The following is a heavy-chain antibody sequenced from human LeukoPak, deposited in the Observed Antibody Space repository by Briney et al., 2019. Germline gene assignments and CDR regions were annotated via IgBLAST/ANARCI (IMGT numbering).Heavy chain of an antibody. Sequence: PSETLSLTCTVSGGSISSGGYYWSWIRQSPGKGLEWIGYIYHSGSTYYNPSLKSRVTISVDRSKNQFSLKLSSVTAADTAVYYCARGRYCSSTSCYSEDYWGQGTLVTVSS. CDR2: IYHSGST. CDR3: ARGRYCSSTSCYSEDY. D-gene: IGHD2-2*01. V-gene: IGHV4-30-2*06. CDR1: GGSISSGGYY. J-gene: IGHJ4*02.